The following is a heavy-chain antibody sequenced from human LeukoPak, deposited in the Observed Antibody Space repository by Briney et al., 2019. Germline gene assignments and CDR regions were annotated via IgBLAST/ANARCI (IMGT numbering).Heavy chain of an antibody. J-gene: IGHJ6*03. CDR2: ITSSSSYT. D-gene: IGHD1-1*01. CDR3: ARDPYNGAYSEGYYYYYMDV. Sequence: GGSLRLSCAAPGITFSNYNMNWVRQAPGKGLEWISSITSSSSYTFYADSVKGRFTISRDNAKNSLYLQMNSLRVEDTAVYYCARDPYNGAYSEGYYYYYMDVWGKGTTVTVSS. CDR1: GITFSNYN. V-gene: IGHV3-21*01.